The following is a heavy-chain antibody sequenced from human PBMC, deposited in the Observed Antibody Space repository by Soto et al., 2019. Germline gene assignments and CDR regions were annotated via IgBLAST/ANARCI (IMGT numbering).Heavy chain of an antibody. Sequence: PGGSRRLSCLASAFLFSTYWMHWVRQAEGKGRGWVSRINMDGTQTAYADSVKGRFSVSRDNATNTIYLQMHSLGIEDPGITDCAXDYYYECRSSAVNWFDPWGQGTLVTVSS. CDR2: INMDGTQT. CDR1: AFLFSTYW. V-gene: IGHV3-74*01. CDR3: AXDYYYECRSSAVNWFDP. D-gene: IGHD3-22*01. J-gene: IGHJ5*02.